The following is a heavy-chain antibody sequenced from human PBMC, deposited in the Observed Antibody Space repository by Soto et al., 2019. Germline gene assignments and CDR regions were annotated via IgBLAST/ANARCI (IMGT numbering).Heavy chain of an antibody. CDR3: ARDASSNYVSYNWSDP. J-gene: IGHJ5*02. V-gene: IGHV4-38-2*02. Sequence: SETLSLTCAVSGYSISSGYYWGWIRQPPGKGLEWIGSIYHSGSTYYNPSLKSRVTISVDTSKNQFSLKLSSVTAADTAVYYCARDASSNYVSYNWSDPWGQGTLVTVSS. CDR1: GYSISSGYY. D-gene: IGHD4-4*01. CDR2: IYHSGST.